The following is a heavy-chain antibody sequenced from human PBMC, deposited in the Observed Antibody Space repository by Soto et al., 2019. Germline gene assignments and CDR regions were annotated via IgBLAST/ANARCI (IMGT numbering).Heavy chain of an antibody. D-gene: IGHD2-15*01. J-gene: IGHJ6*02. V-gene: IGHV4-39*01. CDR2: IFYSGST. Sequence: KPSETLSLTCTVSGGSICSSSYYWGWIRQPPGKGLEWIGSIFYSGSTYYNPSLKSRVTISVDTSRNQFSLKLSSVTAADTAVYYCARHLTYCSAGSCYSDFPYYGMDVWGQGTTVTV. CDR3: ARHLTYCSAGSCYSDFPYYGMDV. CDR1: GGSICSSSYY.